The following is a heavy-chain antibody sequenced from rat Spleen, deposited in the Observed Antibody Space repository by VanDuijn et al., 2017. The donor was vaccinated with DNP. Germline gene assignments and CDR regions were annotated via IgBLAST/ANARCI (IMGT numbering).Heavy chain of an antibody. CDR1: GFTFSNYG. V-gene: IGHV5-19*01. CDR3: ATVYYDGTHTTDY. Sequence: EVQLVESGGGLVQPGRSLKLSCAASGFTFSNYGMHWIRQAPTKGLEWVASISPSGGSTYYRDSVKGRFTISMDNAKSTLYLQMDSLRSEDTATYYCATVYYDGTHTTDYWGQGVMVTVSS. D-gene: IGHD1-12*02. CDR2: ISPSGGST. J-gene: IGHJ2*01.